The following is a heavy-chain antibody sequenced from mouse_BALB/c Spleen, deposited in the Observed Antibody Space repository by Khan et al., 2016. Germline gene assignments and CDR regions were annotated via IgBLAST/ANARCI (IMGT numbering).Heavy chain of an antibody. CDR1: GYSITSGYY. CDR2: ISSDGSN. V-gene: IGHV3-6*02. Sequence: EVQLQESGPGLVKPSQSLSPTCSVTGYSITSGYYWNWIRQFPGNKLEWMGYISSDGSNNYNPSRKNRISITRDTSKNQFFLKLNSVTTDDTATYSCATYGNYEGFAYWGRVTLVTISA. J-gene: IGHJ3*01. D-gene: IGHD2-1*01. CDR3: ATYGNYEGFAY.